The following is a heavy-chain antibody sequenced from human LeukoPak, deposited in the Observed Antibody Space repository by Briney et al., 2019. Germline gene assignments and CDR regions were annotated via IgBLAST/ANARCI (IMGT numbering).Heavy chain of an antibody. CDR1: GGSSSNYY. J-gene: IGHJ4*02. D-gene: IGHD3-22*01. CDR2: IYTTGST. V-gene: IGHV4-4*07. CDR3: ASQGYHDSSGFYYFDY. Sequence: SETLSLTCTVPGGSSSNYYWNWIRQPAGKGLEWIQRIYTTGSTSYNPSLKSRVTLSMDTSKNQFSLNLRSVTAADTAVYYCASQGYHDSSGFYYFDYWGQGTLVTVSS.